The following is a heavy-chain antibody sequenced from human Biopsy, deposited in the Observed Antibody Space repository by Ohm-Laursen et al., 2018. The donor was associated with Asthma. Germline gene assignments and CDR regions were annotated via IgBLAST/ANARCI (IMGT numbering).Heavy chain of an antibody. CDR3: ARGPELDV. Sequence: GTLSLTCDVYPGSFSGFFWTWIRQSPGKGLEGIGETNERGVTNNNPSLKSRVIISIDTYWNRVSLKLTSVTAADTAVYYCARGPELDVWGQGTTVTVSS. CDR1: PGSFSGFF. J-gene: IGHJ6*02. V-gene: IGHV4-34*01. CDR2: TNERGVT.